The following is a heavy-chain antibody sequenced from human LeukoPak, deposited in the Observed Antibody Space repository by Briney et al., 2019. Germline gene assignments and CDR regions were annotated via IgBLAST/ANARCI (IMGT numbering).Heavy chain of an antibody. CDR3: ARGSKAAPGTFDY. Sequence: SETLSLTCTVSGGSISSYHWSWIRQPPGKGLEWIGYIYYTGSTDYNPSLKSRVAISVDTSKNQFSLKLSSVTAADTAVYYCARGSKAAPGTFDYWGQGTLVTVSS. D-gene: IGHD6-13*01. V-gene: IGHV4-59*01. CDR2: IYYTGST. CDR1: GGSISSYH. J-gene: IGHJ4*02.